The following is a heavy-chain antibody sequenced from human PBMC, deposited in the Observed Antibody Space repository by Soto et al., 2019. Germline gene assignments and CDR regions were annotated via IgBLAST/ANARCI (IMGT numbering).Heavy chain of an antibody. CDR3: ARDPGGMRYCSGGSCYSSVWFDP. J-gene: IGHJ5*02. V-gene: IGHV1-18*01. D-gene: IGHD2-15*01. CDR2: ISAYNGNT. Sequence: QVQLVQSGAEVKKPGASVKVSCKASGYTFTSYGISWVRQAPGQGLEWMVWISAYNGNTNYAQKLQGRVTMTADTSTSTAYMELRSLRSDDTAVYYCARDPGGMRYCSGGSCYSSVWFDPWGQGTLVTVSS. CDR1: GYTFTSYG.